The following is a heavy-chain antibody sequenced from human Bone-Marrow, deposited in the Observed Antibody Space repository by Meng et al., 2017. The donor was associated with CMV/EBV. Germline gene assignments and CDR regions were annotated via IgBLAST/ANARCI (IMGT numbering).Heavy chain of an antibody. J-gene: IGHJ4*02. Sequence: GESLKISCAASGVTFSNYGMHWVRQAPGKGLEWVAVIWSDGSNTYDAVSVKSRFTITRDNSKNTWYLQMNSLRAEDTAVYYCAKENAGGGRYSFDYWGQGTLVTVSS. CDR2: IWSDGSNT. CDR1: GVTFSNYG. V-gene: IGHV3-33*06. CDR3: AKENAGGGRYSFDY. D-gene: IGHD1-26*01.